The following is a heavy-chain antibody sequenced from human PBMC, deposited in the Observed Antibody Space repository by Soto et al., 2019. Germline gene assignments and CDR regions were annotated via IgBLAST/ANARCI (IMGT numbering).Heavy chain of an antibody. CDR2: FIPIFVSA. Sequence: QLHLVQSGAEVKKAGSSVKVSCKASGGTVSSYAITWVRQAPGKGLEWMGVFIPIFVSAHYAPKFQGRITITADESTSTAYMELSGLTSEDTAIYDCARDVSSDTTGFRGYDLWGQGTQVTVSS. J-gene: IGHJ4*02. CDR3: ARDVSSDTTGFRGYDL. CDR1: GGTVSSYA. D-gene: IGHD3-10*01. V-gene: IGHV1-69*01.